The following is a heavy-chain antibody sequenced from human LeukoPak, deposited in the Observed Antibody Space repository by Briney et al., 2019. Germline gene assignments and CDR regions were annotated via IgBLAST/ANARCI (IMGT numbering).Heavy chain of an antibody. CDR1: GFTFSSYG. D-gene: IGHD3-10*01. CDR2: ISYDGSNK. CDR3: AKDPYYYGSGSYLDAFDI. V-gene: IGHV3-30*18. Sequence: GRSLSLSCAASGFTFSSYGMHWVRQAPGKGLEWVAVISYDGSNKYYADSVKGRFTISRDNSKNTLYLQMNSLRAEDTAVYYCAKDPYYYGSGSYLDAFDIWGQGTMVTVSS. J-gene: IGHJ3*02.